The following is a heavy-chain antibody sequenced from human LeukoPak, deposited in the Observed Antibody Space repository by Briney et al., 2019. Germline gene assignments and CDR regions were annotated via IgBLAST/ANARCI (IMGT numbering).Heavy chain of an antibody. D-gene: IGHD3-10*01. CDR3: AANSADYNTLGSSYKV. J-gene: IGHJ4*02. CDR2: ISYSGTT. Sequence: SETLSLTCTVSSAFISSGPYYWAWIRQTPGKGLEWIGSISYSGTTYYNPSLESRVTISVDTSKNHFSLKLSSVTAADTAVYYCAANSADYNTLGSSYKVWGQGTLVTVSS. V-gene: IGHV4-39*02. CDR1: SAFISSGPYY.